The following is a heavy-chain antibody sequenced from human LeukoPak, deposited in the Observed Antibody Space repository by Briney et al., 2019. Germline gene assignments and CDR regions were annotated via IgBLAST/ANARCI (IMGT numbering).Heavy chain of an antibody. CDR2: IYYSGST. Sequence: KPSETLSLTCTVSGGSISSSSYYWGWIRQPPGKGLEWIGSIYYSGSTYYNPSLKSRVTISVDTSKNQFSLKLSSVTAADTAVYYCAGGRGIVALDYWGQGTLVTVSS. D-gene: IGHD1-26*01. CDR3: AGGRGIVALDY. J-gene: IGHJ4*02. CDR1: GGSISSSSYY. V-gene: IGHV4-39*07.